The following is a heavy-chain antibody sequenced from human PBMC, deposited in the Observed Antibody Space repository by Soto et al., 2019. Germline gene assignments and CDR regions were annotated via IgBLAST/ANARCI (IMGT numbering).Heavy chain of an antibody. Sequence: ESGGGVVQPGRSLRLSCAASGFTFSSYGMHWVRQAPGKGLEWVAVIWYDGSNKYYADSVKGRFTISRDNSKNTLYLQMNSLRAEDTAVYYCARVNGFPGPFDYWGQGTLVTVSS. CDR1: GFTFSSYG. J-gene: IGHJ4*02. CDR2: IWYDGSNK. D-gene: IGHD3-10*01. V-gene: IGHV3-33*01. CDR3: ARVNGFPGPFDY.